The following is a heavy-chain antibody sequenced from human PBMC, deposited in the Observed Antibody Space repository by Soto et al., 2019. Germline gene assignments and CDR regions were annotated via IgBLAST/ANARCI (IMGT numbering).Heavy chain of an antibody. CDR3: ARDELAVAATRYFFGMDV. V-gene: IGHV4-59*01. D-gene: IGHD6-19*01. CDR1: GGPIRGYH. CDR2: IYYNGST. J-gene: IGHJ6*02. Sequence: SETLSLTCTVSGGPIRGYHWSWIRQPPGKGLEWIGYIYYNGSTNFNPSLKSRVSISVDMSKNQFSLKLSSVTAADTAVYYCARDELAVAATRYFFGMDVWGQGTTVTVSS.